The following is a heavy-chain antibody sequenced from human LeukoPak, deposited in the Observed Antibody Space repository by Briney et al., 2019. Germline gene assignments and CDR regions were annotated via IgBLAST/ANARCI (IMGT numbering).Heavy chain of an antibody. CDR2: ISSSSSYI. CDR3: ARVFRSSPSYYYYMDV. J-gene: IGHJ6*03. Sequence: GGSLRLSCAASGFTFSSYSMNWVRQAPGKGLEWVSSISSSSSYIYYADSVKGRFTISRDNAKNSLYLQMSSLRAEDTAVYYCARVFRSSPSYYYYMDVWGKGTTVTVSS. V-gene: IGHV3-21*01. CDR1: GFTFSSYS. D-gene: IGHD6-6*01.